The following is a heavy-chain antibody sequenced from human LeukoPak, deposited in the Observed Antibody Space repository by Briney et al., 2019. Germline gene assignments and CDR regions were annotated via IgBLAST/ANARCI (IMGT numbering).Heavy chain of an antibody. Sequence: GASVKVSCKASGYTFTSYGISWVRQAPGQGLEWMGWISAYNGNTNYAQKLQGRVTMTTDTSTSTAYMELRSLRSDDTAVYYCARVTADYDSSGYYYANFDYWGQGTLATVSS. CDR3: ARVTADYDSSGYYYANFDY. CDR1: GYTFTSYG. CDR2: ISAYNGNT. V-gene: IGHV1-18*01. J-gene: IGHJ4*02. D-gene: IGHD3-22*01.